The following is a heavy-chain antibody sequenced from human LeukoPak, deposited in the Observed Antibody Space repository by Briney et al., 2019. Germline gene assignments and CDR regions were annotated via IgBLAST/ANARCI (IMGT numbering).Heavy chain of an antibody. V-gene: IGHV3-21*04. D-gene: IGHD6-19*01. J-gene: IGHJ4*02. Sequence: GGSLRLSRAASGFTFSSYSMNWVRQAPGKGLEWVSSISSSSSYIYYADSVKGRFAISRDNSKNTLYLQMNSLRAEDTAVYYCAKGEDGYSSGWTDYWGQGTLVTVSS. CDR3: AKGEDGYSSGWTDY. CDR2: ISSSSSYI. CDR1: GFTFSSYS.